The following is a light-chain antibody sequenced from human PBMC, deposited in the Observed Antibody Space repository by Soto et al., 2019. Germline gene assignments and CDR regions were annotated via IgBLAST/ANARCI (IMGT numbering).Light chain of an antibody. V-gene: IGLV2-8*01. J-gene: IGLJ2*01. Sequence: QSALTQPPSASGSPGQSVTISCAGTSSDVGAYNFVSWFQQHPGKAPKLIIYEVAKRPSGVPDRFSGSKSGNTASLTISALQAEDEAVYYCSSYATSGTNVIFGGGTKLTVL. CDR2: EVA. CDR3: SSYATSGTNVI. CDR1: SSDVGAYNF.